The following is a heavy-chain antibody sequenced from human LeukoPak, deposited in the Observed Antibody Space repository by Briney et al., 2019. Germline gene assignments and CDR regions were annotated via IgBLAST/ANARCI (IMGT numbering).Heavy chain of an antibody. CDR3: ARGFCSGVSCYEGY. J-gene: IGHJ4*02. CDR1: GYTFTAYY. Sequence: ASVKVSCKASGYTFTAYYLHWVRQAPGQGLEWMGWISPNSGATNYAQKFQGRVSMTRDTSSSTAYMELSSLRPDDTAVFYCARGFCSGVSCYEGYWGQGTLVTVSS. D-gene: IGHD2-15*01. CDR2: ISPNSGAT. V-gene: IGHV1-2*02.